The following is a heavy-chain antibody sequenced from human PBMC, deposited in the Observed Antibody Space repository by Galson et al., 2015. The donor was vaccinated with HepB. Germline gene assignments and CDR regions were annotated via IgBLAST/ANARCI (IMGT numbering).Heavy chain of an antibody. Sequence: SLRLSCAASGFEFSDFGLHWVRQAPGKGLEWVAYISFDGNNQDSADSVKGRIAISRDNSKNTLSLHMDSLKTEDTAVYYCARQPTYCAGDCYAFDFWGQGTVVTVSS. CDR3: ARQPTYCAGDCYAFDF. CDR2: ISFDGNNQ. CDR1: GFEFSDFG. D-gene: IGHD2-21*02. V-gene: IGHV3-30*09. J-gene: IGHJ3*01.